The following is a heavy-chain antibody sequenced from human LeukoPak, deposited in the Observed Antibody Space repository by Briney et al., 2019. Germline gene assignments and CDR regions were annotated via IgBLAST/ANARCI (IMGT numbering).Heavy chain of an antibody. J-gene: IGHJ3*02. CDR1: GGTFSTDA. Sequence: SVKVSCRASGGTFSTDAISWVRQAPGQGLEWMGGIIPIFGAANYAQKFQGRVTITADESTSTAYMELSSLRSEDTAVYYCARSATTVVTPISAFDIWGQGTMVTVSS. CDR2: IIPIFGAA. CDR3: ARSATTVVTPISAFDI. V-gene: IGHV1-69*13. D-gene: IGHD4-23*01.